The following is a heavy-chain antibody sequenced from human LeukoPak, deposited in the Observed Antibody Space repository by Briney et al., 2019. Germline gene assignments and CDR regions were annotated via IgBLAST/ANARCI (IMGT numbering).Heavy chain of an antibody. J-gene: IGHJ3*02. CDR2: INHSGST. Sequence: SETLSLTCAVYGGSFSGYYWSWICQPPGKGLEWIGEINHSGSTNYNPSLKSRVTISVDTSKNQFSLKLSSVTAADTAVYYCARGPHYYDSVDAFDIWGQGTMVTVSS. D-gene: IGHD3-22*01. V-gene: IGHV4-34*01. CDR3: ARGPHYYDSVDAFDI. CDR1: GGSFSGYY.